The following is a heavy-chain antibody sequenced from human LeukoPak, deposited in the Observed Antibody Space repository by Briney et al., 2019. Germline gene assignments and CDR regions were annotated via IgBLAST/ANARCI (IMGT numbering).Heavy chain of an antibody. CDR3: AREAY. CDR2: IKPDERAK. J-gene: IGHJ4*02. CDR1: GFKLSRYW. V-gene: IGHV3-7*01. Sequence: GGSLRLSCAASGFKLSRYWMSWVRQAPGKGLEWVANIKPDERAKYYVDSVKGRFTISRDNAKNSLYLQMNSLRAEDTAVYYCAREAYWGQGTLVTVSS.